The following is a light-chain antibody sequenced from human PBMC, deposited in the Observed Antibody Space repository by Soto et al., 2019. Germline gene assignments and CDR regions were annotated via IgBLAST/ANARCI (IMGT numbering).Light chain of an antibody. Sequence: DVQITQSPSTLSAASAYRGTITFRSSQTISTWLAWYQQKPGKAPNLLIYKASSLESGVPPRFSGSGSGTEFTLTISSLQPDDFATYYCQQYHSYSSKFGQGTK. J-gene: IGKJ1*01. CDR2: KAS. CDR3: QQYHSYSSK. CDR1: QTISTW. V-gene: IGKV1-5*03.